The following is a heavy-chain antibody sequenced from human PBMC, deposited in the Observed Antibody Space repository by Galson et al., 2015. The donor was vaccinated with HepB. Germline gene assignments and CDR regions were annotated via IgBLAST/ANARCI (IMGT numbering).Heavy chain of an antibody. V-gene: IGHV4-39*01. D-gene: IGHD3-10*01. J-gene: IGHJ5*02. CDR1: NGSVSSSTYY. Sequence: TLSLTCGVFNGSVSSSTYYWAWIRQPPGKGLEWIGSIYYTGGTYYNPSLRSRVTISVDTSKNQFSLNLSSVTASDTAIYYCARHRITMIRGGLDPWGQGILVTVSS. CDR2: IYYTGGT. CDR3: ARHRITMIRGGLDP.